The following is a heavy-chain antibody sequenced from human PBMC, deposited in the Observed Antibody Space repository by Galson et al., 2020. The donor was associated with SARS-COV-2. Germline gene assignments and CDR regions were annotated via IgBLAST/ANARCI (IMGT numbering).Heavy chain of an antibody. CDR1: GFTFSSFA. CDR2: LSGSGGSA. J-gene: IGHJ4*02. D-gene: IGHD2-2*01. V-gene: IGHV3-23*01. Sequence: GGSLRLSCAASGFTFSSFALNWVRQGPGKGLEWVSGLSGSGGSAYYADSVRGRFTISRDNSKNTVSLQMDNLKVEDTAIYYCAKGGLSWEKVAIAPAASYFDYWGQGILVTVSS. CDR3: AKGGLSWEKVAIAPAASYFDY.